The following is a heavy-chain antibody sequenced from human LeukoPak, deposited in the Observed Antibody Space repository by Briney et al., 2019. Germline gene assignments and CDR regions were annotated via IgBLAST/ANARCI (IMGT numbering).Heavy chain of an antibody. V-gene: IGHV3-21*01. CDR2: ISSSSSYI. CDR1: GFTFISYS. Sequence: PGGSLRLSCAASGFTFISYSMTWVRQAPGKGLEWVSSISSSSSYIYYADSVKGRFTISRDNAKNSLYLQMNSLRAEDTAVYYCARDRYGDYAVDYWGQGTLVTVSS. D-gene: IGHD4-17*01. CDR3: ARDRYGDYAVDY. J-gene: IGHJ4*02.